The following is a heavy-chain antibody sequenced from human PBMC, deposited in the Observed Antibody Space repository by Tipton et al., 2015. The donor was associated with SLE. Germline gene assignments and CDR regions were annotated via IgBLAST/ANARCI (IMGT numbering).Heavy chain of an antibody. D-gene: IGHD1-1*01. CDR3: ALDGGTGSAFDY. V-gene: IGHV4-39*07. CDR1: GGSISTSSHY. CDR2: ISYSGTT. J-gene: IGHJ4*02. Sequence: PGLVKPSETPSLTCSVSGGSISTSSHYWGWIRQPPGKGLEWIGSISYSGTTFYNPSLKSRVTISADTSKNQFSLKLRSVTAADTAVYYCALDGGTGSAFDYWGQGTLVTVSS.